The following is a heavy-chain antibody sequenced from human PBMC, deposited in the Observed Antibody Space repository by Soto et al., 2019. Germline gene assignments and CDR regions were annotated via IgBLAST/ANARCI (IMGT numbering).Heavy chain of an antibody. CDR3: AKDLGPLRLLNYYFYGLDV. CDR2: IESGGST. V-gene: IGHV3-53*01. Sequence: LRLSCNASGLTISSSYMSWVRQAPGMGLEWVAVIESGGSTHYADSVKGRFTISRDNSKNMIYLQLHTLRAEDTAVYYCAKDLGPLRLLNYYFYGLDVWGQGTTVTVSS. D-gene: IGHD2-15*01. CDR1: GLTISSSY. J-gene: IGHJ6*02.